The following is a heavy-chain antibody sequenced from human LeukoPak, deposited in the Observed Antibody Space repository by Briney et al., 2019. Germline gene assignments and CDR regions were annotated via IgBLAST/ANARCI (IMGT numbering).Heavy chain of an antibody. Sequence: SETLSLTXTVSGGSIRSGSYHWSWIRQPAGKGLEWIGRIYSSGGTNYNPSLKSRVTISVDTSKNQFSLKLSSVTAADTAVYYCARDRGSGYSYAYGDFDYWGQGTLVTVSS. CDR3: ARDRGSGYSYAYGDFDY. J-gene: IGHJ4*02. D-gene: IGHD5-18*01. CDR1: GGSIRSGSYH. V-gene: IGHV4-61*02. CDR2: IYSSGGT.